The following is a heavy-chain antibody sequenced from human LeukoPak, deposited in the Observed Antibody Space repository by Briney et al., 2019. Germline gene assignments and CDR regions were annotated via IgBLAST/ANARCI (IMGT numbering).Heavy chain of an antibody. CDR1: GYTFTGYY. CDR2: INPSGGST. J-gene: IGHJ4*02. D-gene: IGHD2-21*02. CDR3: ARDGNPPHDLDCGGDCYHDY. V-gene: IGHV1-46*01. Sequence: ASVKVSCKASGYTFTGYYMHWVRQAPGQGLEWMGKINPSGGSTSYAQKFQGRVTMTRDTSTSTVYMELSSLRSEDTAVYYCARDGNPPHDLDCGGDCYHDYWGQGTLVTVSS.